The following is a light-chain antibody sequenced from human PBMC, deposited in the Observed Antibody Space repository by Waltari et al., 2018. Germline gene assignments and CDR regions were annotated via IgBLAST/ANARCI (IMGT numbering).Light chain of an antibody. CDR2: VNSDGSH. Sequence: QLVLTQSPSASASLGASVKLTCTLSSGHRSNVIAWLQQQPEKGPRYLMTVNSDGSHSKGDEIPDRFSGSSSGAERYLTISSVQPEDEADYYCQTGGHGTWVFGGGTKLTVL. J-gene: IGLJ3*02. V-gene: IGLV4-69*01. CDR1: SGHRSNV. CDR3: QTGGHGTWV.